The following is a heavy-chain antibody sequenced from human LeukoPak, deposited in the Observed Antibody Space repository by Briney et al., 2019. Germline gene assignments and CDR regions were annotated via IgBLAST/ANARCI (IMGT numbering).Heavy chain of an antibody. CDR2: LSYGGNT. D-gene: IGHD3-3*01. J-gene: IGHJ4*02. Sequence: PSETLSLTCSVSGASISRTSYYWGWIRQPPGMGLEWIGSLSYGGNTYYNPSLKSRVTISVDTSKNQFSLRLSSVTAADTAVYYCAGSIFGVAMAFDYWGQGTLVTVSS. CDR1: GASISRTSYY. CDR3: AGSIFGVAMAFDY. V-gene: IGHV4-39*07.